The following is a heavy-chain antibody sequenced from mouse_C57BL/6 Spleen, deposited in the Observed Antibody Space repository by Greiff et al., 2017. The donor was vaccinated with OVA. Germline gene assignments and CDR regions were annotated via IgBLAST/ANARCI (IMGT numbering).Heavy chain of an antibody. CDR1: GYTFTDYY. D-gene: IGHD2-4*01. V-gene: IGHV1-75*01. CDR2: IFPGSGST. J-gene: IGHJ1*03. Sequence: VQLQESGPELVKPGASVKISCKASGYTFTDYYINWVKQRPGQGLEWIGWIFPGSGSTYYNEKFKGKATLTVDKSSSTAYMLLSSLTSEDSAVYFCARWGYGDYGGYFDVWGTGTTVTVSS. CDR3: ARWGYGDYGGYFDV.